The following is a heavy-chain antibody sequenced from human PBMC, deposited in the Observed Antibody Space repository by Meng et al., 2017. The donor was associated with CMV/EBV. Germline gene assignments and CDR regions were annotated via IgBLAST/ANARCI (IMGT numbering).Heavy chain of an antibody. J-gene: IGHJ4*02. CDR3: ARDLMVRGVINTY. CDR2: ISYDGSNK. V-gene: IGHV3-30-3*01. CDR1: GFTFSSYA. D-gene: IGHD3-10*01. Sequence: AASGFTFSSYAMPWVRQAPGKGLEWVAVISYDGSNKYYADSVKGRFTISRDNSKNTLYLQMNSPRAEDTAVYYCARDLMVRGVINTYWGQGTLVTVSS.